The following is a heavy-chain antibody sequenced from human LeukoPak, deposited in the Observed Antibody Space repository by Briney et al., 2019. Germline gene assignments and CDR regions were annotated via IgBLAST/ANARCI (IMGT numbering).Heavy chain of an antibody. D-gene: IGHD2-2*01. J-gene: IGHJ5*02. Sequence: PGRSLRLSCAASGFTFSSYAMHWVRQAPGKGLEWVAVISYDGSNKYYADSVKGRFTISRDNSKNTLYLQMNSLRAEDTAVYYCARAGVEYQHNWFDPWGQGTLVTVSS. V-gene: IGHV3-30*04. CDR1: GFTFSSYA. CDR3: ARAGVEYQHNWFDP. CDR2: ISYDGSNK.